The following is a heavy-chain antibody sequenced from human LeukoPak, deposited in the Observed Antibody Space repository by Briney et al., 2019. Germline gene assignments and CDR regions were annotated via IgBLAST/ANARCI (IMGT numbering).Heavy chain of an antibody. CDR2: INHSGST. J-gene: IGHJ4*02. CDR1: GGSFSGYY. CDR3: ARGRIVLMVYAIGFDY. V-gene: IGHV4-34*01. Sequence: PSETLSLTCAVYGGSFSGYYWSWIRQPPGKGLEWIGEINHSGSTNSNPSLKSRVTISVDTSKNQFSLKLSSVTAADTAVYYCARGRIVLMVYAIGFDYWGQGTLVTVSS. D-gene: IGHD2-8*01.